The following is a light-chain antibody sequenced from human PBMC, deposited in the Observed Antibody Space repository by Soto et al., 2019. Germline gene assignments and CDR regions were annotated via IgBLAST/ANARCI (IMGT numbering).Light chain of an antibody. Sequence: SYELTQPPSVSVAPGQTASISCGGNNIGGKNVHWYQKKSGQAPVMVVFDDSDRPSGIPERLSGSHSGNTATLTISRVEAGDEADYYCQVWESDTDQYVFGTGTKLTVL. V-gene: IGLV3-21*02. CDR1: NIGGKN. J-gene: IGLJ1*01. CDR3: QVWESDTDQYV. CDR2: DDS.